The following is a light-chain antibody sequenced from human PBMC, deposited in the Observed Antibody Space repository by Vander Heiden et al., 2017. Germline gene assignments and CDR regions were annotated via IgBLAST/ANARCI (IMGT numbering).Light chain of an antibody. J-gene: IGKJ2*01. Sequence: EIVMTQSPATLSVSPGERATLSCRASQSVSSNLAWYQQKPGQAPRLLIYGASTRATGIPARFSGSGYGKEFTLTISSRQSEDFAVYYCQQYKNWPPYTFGQGTKMEIK. CDR1: QSVSSN. V-gene: IGKV3-15*01. CDR3: QQYKNWPPYT. CDR2: GAS.